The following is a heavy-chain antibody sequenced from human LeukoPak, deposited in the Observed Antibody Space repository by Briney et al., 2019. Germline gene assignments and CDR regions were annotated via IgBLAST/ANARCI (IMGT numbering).Heavy chain of an antibody. J-gene: IGHJ3*01. V-gene: IGHV4-61*02. Sequence: SQTLSLTCAVSGGSISSGSYYWGWVRQPAGKGLEWIGRIYTSGSTNYNPSLKSRVTISVDTSKNQFSLKLSSVTAADTAVYYCARGRAFDVWGQGTMVTVSS. CDR1: GGSISSGSYY. CDR3: ARGRAFDV. CDR2: IYTSGST.